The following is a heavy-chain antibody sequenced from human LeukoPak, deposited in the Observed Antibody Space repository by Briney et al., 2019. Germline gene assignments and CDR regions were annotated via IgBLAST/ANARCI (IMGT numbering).Heavy chain of an antibody. V-gene: IGHV4-59*01. CDR1: GGSISSYY. CDR3: ASGQQLGPYYFDY. J-gene: IGHJ4*02. CDR2: IYYSGST. D-gene: IGHD6-13*01. Sequence: SETLSLTCTVSGGSISSYYWSWIRKPPGKGLEWIGYIYYSGSTNYNPSLKSRVTISVDTSKNQFSLKLSSVTAADTAVYYCASGQQLGPYYFDYWGQGTLVTVSS.